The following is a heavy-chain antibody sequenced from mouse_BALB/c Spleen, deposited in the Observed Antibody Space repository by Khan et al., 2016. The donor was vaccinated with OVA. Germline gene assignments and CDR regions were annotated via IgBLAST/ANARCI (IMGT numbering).Heavy chain of an antibody. D-gene: IGHD1-1*01. CDR1: GYTFTDYC. CDR2: INPANGDT. V-gene: IGHV14-3*02. CDR3: AKVVANSFAY. J-gene: IGHJ3*01. Sequence: EVQLQQSRAELLKPGASVKLSCTASGYTFTDYCMHWVKQRPEQGLEWIGKINPANGDTKYDAKFKGKATLTVDTSSSTAYLQLSSLTSEDSAGYYCAKVVANSFAYWGQGTLVTVSA.